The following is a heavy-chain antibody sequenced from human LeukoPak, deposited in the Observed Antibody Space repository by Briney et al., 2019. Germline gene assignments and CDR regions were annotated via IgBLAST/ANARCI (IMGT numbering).Heavy chain of an antibody. J-gene: IGHJ4*02. CDR1: GFTFSKYA. V-gene: IGHV3-23*01. Sequence: GGGLRLSCAASGFTFSKYAMSWVRQAPGKGLEWVSAISGSDGNTFYADSVKGRFTISRDNSKNTLSLQMNSLRAEDTALYYCAKDSSVPYGITDWGQGTLVTVS. CDR2: ISGSDGNT. CDR3: AKDSSVPYGITD. D-gene: IGHD4-17*01.